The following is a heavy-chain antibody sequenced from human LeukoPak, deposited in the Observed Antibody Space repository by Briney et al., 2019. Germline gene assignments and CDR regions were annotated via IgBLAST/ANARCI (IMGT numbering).Heavy chain of an antibody. CDR3: ARDGLSSGWLQDY. CDR1: GFTFSSYG. V-gene: IGHV3-33*01. Sequence: GGSLRLSCAASGFTFSSYGMHWVRQAPGKGLEWVAVIWYDGTNKYYADSVKGRFTITRDNFKNTLYLQMNSLRVEDTAVYYCARDGLSSGWLQDYWGQGTRVTVSS. CDR2: IWYDGTNK. D-gene: IGHD6-19*01. J-gene: IGHJ4*02.